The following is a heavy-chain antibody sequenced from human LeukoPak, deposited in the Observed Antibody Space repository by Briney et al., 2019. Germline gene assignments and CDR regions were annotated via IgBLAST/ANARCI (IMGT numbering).Heavy chain of an antibody. CDR2: ISAQNGNT. D-gene: IGHD4-17*01. CDR1: GYTFSTYG. CDR3: ARDRFTLYGDYGY. J-gene: IGHJ4*02. Sequence: GASVKVSCKASGYTFSTYGISWVRQAPGQGLEWMGWISAQNGNTNYAQKFQGRVTLTTDTSTSTAYMELRSLRSDDSAAYYCARDRFTLYGDYGYWGQGTLVTVSS. V-gene: IGHV1-18*01.